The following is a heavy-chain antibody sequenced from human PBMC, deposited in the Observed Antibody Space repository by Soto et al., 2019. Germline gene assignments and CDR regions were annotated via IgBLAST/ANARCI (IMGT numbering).Heavy chain of an antibody. CDR3: ARGGSGWKALNYFDS. J-gene: IGHJ4*02. V-gene: IGHV4-31*03. CDR2: NNYRADT. D-gene: IGHD6-19*01. CDR1: VGSIDNNGYS. Sequence: SETLSLTCTVSVGSIDNNGYSWTWIRQRPGGGLEWLGSNNYRADTYYTPSLRSRITISLDTSQNQFSLWLTSVTAADTGIYYCARGGSGWKALNYFDSWGQAILVTVSS.